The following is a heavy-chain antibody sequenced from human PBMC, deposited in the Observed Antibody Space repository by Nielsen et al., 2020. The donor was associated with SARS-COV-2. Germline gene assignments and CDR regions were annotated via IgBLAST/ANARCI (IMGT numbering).Heavy chain of an antibody. CDR1: GYTFTSYG. J-gene: IGHJ5*02. CDR2: ISAYNGNT. Sequence: ASVKVSCKASGYTFTSYGISWVRQAPGQGLEWMGWISAYNGNTNYAQKLQGRVTMTTDTSTSTAYMELRSLRSDDTAVYYCARDPGYAESNWFDPWGQGTLVTVSS. V-gene: IGHV1-18*01. D-gene: IGHD5-12*01. CDR3: ARDPGYAESNWFDP.